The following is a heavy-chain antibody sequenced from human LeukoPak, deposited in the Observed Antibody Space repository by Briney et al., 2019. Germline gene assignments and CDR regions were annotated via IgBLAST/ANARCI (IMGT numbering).Heavy chain of an antibody. Sequence: SETLSLTCAVYGGSFSGYYWSWIRQPPGKGLEWIGEINHSGSTNYNPSLKSRVTISVDTSKNQFSLKLSSVTAADTAVYYCARPPHDYGDSDYWGQGTLVTVSS. D-gene: IGHD4-17*01. CDR1: GGSFSGYY. J-gene: IGHJ4*02. V-gene: IGHV4-34*01. CDR3: ARPPHDYGDSDY. CDR2: INHSGST.